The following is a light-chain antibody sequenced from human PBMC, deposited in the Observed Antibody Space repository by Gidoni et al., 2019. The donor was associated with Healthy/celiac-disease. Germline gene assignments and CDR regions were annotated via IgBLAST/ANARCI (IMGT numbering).Light chain of an antibody. Sequence: DIVMTQSPPSLPVTPGEPAPISCRSSQSLLHSNGYNYLDWYLQKPGQSPQLLIYLGANRASGVPDRFSGSGSGTDFTLKISRVEAEDVGVYYCMQALQTPITFGQGTRLEIK. CDR1: QSLLHSNGYNY. CDR3: MQALQTPIT. CDR2: LGA. V-gene: IGKV2-28*01. J-gene: IGKJ5*01.